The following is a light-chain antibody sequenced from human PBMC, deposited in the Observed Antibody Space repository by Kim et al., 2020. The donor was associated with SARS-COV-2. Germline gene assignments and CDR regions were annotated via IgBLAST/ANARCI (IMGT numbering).Light chain of an antibody. CDR2: GAS. J-gene: IGKJ2*01. CDR3: QQYGSSPQVYT. CDR1: QSVSSSY. V-gene: IGKV3-20*01. Sequence: EIVLTQSPGTLSLSPGERATLSCRASQSVSSSYLAWYQQKPGQAPRLLIYGASSRATGIPDRFSGSGSGTDFTLTISRLEPEEFAVYYCQQYGSSPQVYTFGQGTKLEI.